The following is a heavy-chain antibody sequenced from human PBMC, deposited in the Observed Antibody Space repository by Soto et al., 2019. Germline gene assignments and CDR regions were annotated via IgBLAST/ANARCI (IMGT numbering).Heavy chain of an antibody. CDR3: ARGRDSGSYPDY. Sequence: QVQLVESGGGVVQPGRSLRLSCAASGFTFSSYAMHWVRQAPGKGLEWVAVISYDGSNKYYADSVKGRFTISRDNSKNTLYLQMNSLRAEDTAVYYCARGRDSGSYPDYWGQGTLVTVSP. CDR2: ISYDGSNK. J-gene: IGHJ4*02. D-gene: IGHD1-26*01. CDR1: GFTFSSYA. V-gene: IGHV3-30-3*01.